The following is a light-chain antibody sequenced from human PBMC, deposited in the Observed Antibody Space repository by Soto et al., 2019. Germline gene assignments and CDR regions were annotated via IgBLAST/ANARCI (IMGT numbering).Light chain of an antibody. V-gene: IGLV2-14*01. Sequence: QSALTQPASVSESPGQSITISCIGTSTDVGGYDHVSWYQQHPGKAPKVIISEVSNRPSGVSTRFSGSKSGNTASLTISGLQTEDEADYHCSSYTSATTWVFGGGTKLTVL. CDR1: STDVGGYDH. J-gene: IGLJ3*02. CDR3: SSYTSATTWV. CDR2: EVS.